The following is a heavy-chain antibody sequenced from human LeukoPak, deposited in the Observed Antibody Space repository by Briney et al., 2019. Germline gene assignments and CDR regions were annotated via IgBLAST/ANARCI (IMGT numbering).Heavy chain of an antibody. Sequence: ASVKVSCKASGYTFTSYGISWVRQAPGQGLERMGWISAYNGNTNYAQKLQGRVTMTTDTSTSTAYMELRSLRSDDTAVYYCARDNIVVVVAATPTPFDYWGQGTLVTVSS. V-gene: IGHV1-18*01. J-gene: IGHJ4*02. CDR2: ISAYNGNT. CDR3: ARDNIVVVVAATPTPFDY. CDR1: GYTFTSYG. D-gene: IGHD2-15*01.